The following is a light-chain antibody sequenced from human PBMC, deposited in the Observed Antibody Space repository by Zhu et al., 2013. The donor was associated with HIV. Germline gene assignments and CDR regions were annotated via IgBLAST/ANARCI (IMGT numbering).Light chain of an antibody. V-gene: IGKV3-15*01. J-gene: IGKJ1*01. CDR3: QQYDGHSWT. Sequence: VMTQSPVTLSVSPGEGASLSCRASHNVSGKLAWYQRKLGQSPRLLIFDTSTRAAGVPDRFSGSGSGTDFTLSISRLQPDDFATYYCQQYDGHSWTFGQGTKVEVK. CDR2: DTS. CDR1: HNVSGK.